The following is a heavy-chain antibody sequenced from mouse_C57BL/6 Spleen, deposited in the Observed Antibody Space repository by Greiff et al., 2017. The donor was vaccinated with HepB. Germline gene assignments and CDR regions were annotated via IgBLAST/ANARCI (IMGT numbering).Heavy chain of an antibody. CDR2: IYPSDSET. CDR1: GYTFTSYW. V-gene: IGHV1-61*01. CDR3: ARRYYGGSDGRFDY. J-gene: IGHJ2*01. Sequence: QVQLQQPGAELVRPGSSVKLSCKASGYTFTSYWMDWVKQRPGQGLEWIGNIYPSDSETHYNQKFKDKATLAVDKSSSTAYMQLSSLTSEDSAVYYCARRYYGGSDGRFDYWGQGTTLTVSS. D-gene: IGHD1-1*01.